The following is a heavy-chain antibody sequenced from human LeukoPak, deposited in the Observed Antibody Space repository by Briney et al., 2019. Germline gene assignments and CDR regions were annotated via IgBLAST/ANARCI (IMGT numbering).Heavy chain of an antibody. Sequence: GGSLRLSCAASGFTFDDYAMHWVRQALGKGLEWVSLISGDGIRIHYADSVKGRFTISRDNSKNSLYLQMSRLRAEDTALYYCAKAVESRALARPYGMDVWGQGTPVTVSS. CDR1: GFTFDDYA. CDR2: ISGDGIRI. D-gene: IGHD3-3*02. CDR3: AKAVESRALARPYGMDV. V-gene: IGHV3-43*02. J-gene: IGHJ6*02.